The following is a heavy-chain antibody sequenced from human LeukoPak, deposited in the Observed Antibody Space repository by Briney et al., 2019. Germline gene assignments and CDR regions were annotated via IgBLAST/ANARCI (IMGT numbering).Heavy chain of an antibody. CDR1: GASTSSGSYY. Sequence: SETLSLTCTVAGASTSSGSYYWGWIRQPPGKGLEWIGTIYYSGGTYHNPSLESRVTISVDTSKNHFSLKLSSVTAADTAVYYCARGNWDYDFWSGYYGSRYFDYWGQGTLVTVSS. V-gene: IGHV4-39*01. CDR3: ARGNWDYDFWSGYYGSRYFDY. D-gene: IGHD3-3*01. CDR2: IYYSGGT. J-gene: IGHJ4*02.